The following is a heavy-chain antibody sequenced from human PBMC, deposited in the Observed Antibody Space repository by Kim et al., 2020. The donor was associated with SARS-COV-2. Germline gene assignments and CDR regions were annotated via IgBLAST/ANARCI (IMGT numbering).Heavy chain of an antibody. V-gene: IGHV4-34*01. CDR3: ARGRPKLRFLEWFQHGGWFDP. CDR2: INHSGST. CDR1: GGSFSGYY. J-gene: IGHJ5*02. D-gene: IGHD3-3*01. Sequence: SETLSLTCAVYGGSFSGYYWSWIRQPPGKGLEWIGEINHSGSTNYNPSLKSRVTISVDTSKNQFSLKLSSVTAADTAVYYCARGRPKLRFLEWFQHGGWFDPWGQGTLVTVSS.